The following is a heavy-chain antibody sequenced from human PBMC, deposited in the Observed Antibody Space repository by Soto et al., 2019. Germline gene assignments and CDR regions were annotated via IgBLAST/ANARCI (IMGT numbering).Heavy chain of an antibody. CDR2: ISYDGSNK. CDR1: GFTFSSYG. D-gene: IGHD3-10*01. V-gene: IGHV3-30*18. CDR3: AKDQLRGVRRVTTYYYGMDV. J-gene: IGHJ6*02. Sequence: QVQLVESGGGVVQPGRSLRLSCAASGFTFSSYGMHWVRQAPGKGLEWVAVISYDGSNKYYEDSVKGRFTISRDNSTNALYLQMNSLRAEDTAVYYCAKDQLRGVRRVTTYYYGMDVWGQGTTVTVSS.